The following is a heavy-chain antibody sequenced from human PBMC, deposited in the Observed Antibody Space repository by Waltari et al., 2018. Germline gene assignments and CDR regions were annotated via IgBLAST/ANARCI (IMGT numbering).Heavy chain of an antibody. D-gene: IGHD3-22*01. Sequence: EVQLLESGGGLVQPGGSLRLSCAASGFTFSSYAMSWVRQAPGKGLEWVSVIYSGGSTYYADSVKGRFTISRDNSKNTLYLQMNSLRAEDTAVYYCAKDLMEAYYYDSSGPVDAFFDYWGQGTLVTVSS. CDR2: IYSGGST. CDR3: AKDLMEAYYYDSSGPVDAFFDY. V-gene: IGHV3-23*03. J-gene: IGHJ4*02. CDR1: GFTFSSYA.